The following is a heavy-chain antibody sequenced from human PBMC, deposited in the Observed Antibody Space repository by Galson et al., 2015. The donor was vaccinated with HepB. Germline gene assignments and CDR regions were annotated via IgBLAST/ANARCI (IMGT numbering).Heavy chain of an antibody. J-gene: IGHJ4*02. CDR3: AHSVKGSGTYYFDY. Sequence: PALVKPTQTLTLACTFSGFSLNTRGVGVGWIRQPPGKALEWLAPLFWDDDKRHSPSLRSRLTITKGTSKNQVVLTLTNVDPVDTGTYYCAHSVKGSGTYYFDYWGQGTLVTVSS. V-gene: IGHV2-5*02. CDR2: LFWDDDK. D-gene: IGHD3-10*01. CDR1: GFSLNTRGVG.